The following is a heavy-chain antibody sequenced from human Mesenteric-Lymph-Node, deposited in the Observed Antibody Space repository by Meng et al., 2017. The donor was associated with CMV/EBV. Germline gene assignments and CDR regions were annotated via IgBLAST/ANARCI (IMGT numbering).Heavy chain of an antibody. V-gene: IGHV3-74*01. CDR1: GFTFSRYW. CDR3: VRGDFSFSSEGHWFDP. CDR2: ISVDGSNT. D-gene: IGHD6-19*01. J-gene: IGHJ5*02. Sequence: GGSLRLSCAASGFTFSRYWMHWIRQVPGKGPEWVSHISVDGSNTKYADFVRGRFTISRDNAQNTLFLQMNNLRPDDTGIYYCVRGDFSFSSEGHWFDPWGQGTLVTVSS.